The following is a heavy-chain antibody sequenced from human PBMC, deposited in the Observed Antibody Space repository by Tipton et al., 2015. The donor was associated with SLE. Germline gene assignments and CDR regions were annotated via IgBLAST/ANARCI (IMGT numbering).Heavy chain of an antibody. Sequence: TLSLTCAVSGGSISSHYWSWIRQSPGTGLEWIGYIYSGGSTNYNPSLKSRVTISVDTSKNQFSLKLRSVTATDTAVYYCAGTPWLVRFEYWGQGTLVTVSS. CDR2: IYSGGST. CDR3: AGTPWLVRFEY. D-gene: IGHD6-19*01. CDR1: GGSISSHY. V-gene: IGHV4-4*09. J-gene: IGHJ4*02.